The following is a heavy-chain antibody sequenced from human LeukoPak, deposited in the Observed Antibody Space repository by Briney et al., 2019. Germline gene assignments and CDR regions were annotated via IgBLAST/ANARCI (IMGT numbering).Heavy chain of an antibody. D-gene: IGHD3-22*01. V-gene: IGHV3-23*01. J-gene: IGHJ6*02. CDR2: ISGSGGST. Sequence: GGSLRLSCAASGFTFSSYAMSWVRQAPGKGLEWVSAISGSGGSTYYADTVKGRFTIYRDNSKNTLYLQMNSLRAEDTAVYYCAKDMYYDSSGYYPNYYYYGMDVWGQGTTVTVSS. CDR3: AKDMYYDSSGYYPNYYYYGMDV. CDR1: GFTFSSYA.